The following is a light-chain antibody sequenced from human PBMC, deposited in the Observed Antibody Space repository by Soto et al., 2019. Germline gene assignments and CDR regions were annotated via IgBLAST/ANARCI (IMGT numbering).Light chain of an antibody. Sequence: ELVLTQSPGTLSLSPGESAALPCRASQPVSSNFLAWYQQKPGQAPRLLIYGASNRATGIPDRFSGSGSETDFTLTISRLEPEDFAVYYCHQYGSSPVTFGQGTRLEIK. CDR3: HQYGSSPVT. J-gene: IGKJ5*01. CDR1: QPVSSNF. V-gene: IGKV3-20*01. CDR2: GAS.